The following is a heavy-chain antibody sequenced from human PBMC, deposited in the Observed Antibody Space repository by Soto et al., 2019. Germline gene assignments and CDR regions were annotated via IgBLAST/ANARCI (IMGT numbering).Heavy chain of an antibody. V-gene: IGHV4-59*01. D-gene: IGHD2-21*02. Sequence: SETLSLTCTVSGASIRRYYWSWIRQSPGKGLEWIGYLYNTGSTIYNPSLKSRVTISVDTSKNQFSLKLNSVTAADTAVYYCARDLWGYCGTDCYPLDVWGQGTTVTVSS. CDR1: GASIRRYY. CDR2: LYNTGST. CDR3: ARDLWGYCGTDCYPLDV. J-gene: IGHJ6*02.